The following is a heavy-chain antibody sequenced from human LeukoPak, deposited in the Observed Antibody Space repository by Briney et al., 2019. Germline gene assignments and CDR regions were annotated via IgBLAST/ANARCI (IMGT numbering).Heavy chain of an antibody. CDR2: IYHSGST. CDR1: GGSISSGGYS. CDR3: ARGGSFYFDY. J-gene: IGHJ4*02. V-gene: IGHV4-30-2*01. Sequence: SETLSLTCAVSGGSISSGGYSWSWIRQPPGKGLEWIGYIYHSGSTYYNPSLKSRVTISVDRSKNQFSLKLSSVTAADTAVYYCARGGSFYFDYWGQGTLVTVSS. D-gene: IGHD6-6*01.